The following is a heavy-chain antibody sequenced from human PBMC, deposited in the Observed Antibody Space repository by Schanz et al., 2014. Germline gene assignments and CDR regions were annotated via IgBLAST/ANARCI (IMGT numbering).Heavy chain of an antibody. CDR2: IYRNDNT. CDR1: GFTFGSYW. J-gene: IGHJ5*01. CDR3: ARDRDAGGYDS. D-gene: IGHD2-8*02. Sequence: EVQLVESGGGLVQPWGSLRLSCAASGFTFGSYWMSWVRQAPGKGLEWVSTIYRNDNTYYADSVKGRFTISRDNAKNSVYLQMHSLRAEDTALYYCARDRDAGGYDSWGQGTLVTVSS. V-gene: IGHV3-48*04.